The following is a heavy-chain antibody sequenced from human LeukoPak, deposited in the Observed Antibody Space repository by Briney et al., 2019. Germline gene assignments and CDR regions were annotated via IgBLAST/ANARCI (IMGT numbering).Heavy chain of an antibody. CDR2: LSYTGST. D-gene: IGHD1-26*01. V-gene: IGHV4-39*01. CDR3: VRSGTYVRYFDL. CDR1: GGSISSSSYY. J-gene: IGHJ2*01. Sequence: SETLSLTCTVSGGSISSSSYYWAWIRQPPGEGLEWIETLSYTGSTYSNPSLKSRVTISVDTSKTRFSLKLSSVTAADTAVYYCVRSGTYVRYFDLWGRGTLVTVYS.